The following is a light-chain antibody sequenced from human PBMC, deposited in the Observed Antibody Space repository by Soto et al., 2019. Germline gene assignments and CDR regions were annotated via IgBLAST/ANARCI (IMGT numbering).Light chain of an antibody. Sequence: QSALTQTASVSGSPGQSITMSCTGTSSDVGGYNFVSWYQQHPGTAPKLIVHEVANRLSGVSGRFSGSKSGNTAFLTISGLQAEDEAVYYCCSHSSSITWMFGGGTKVTVL. V-gene: IGLV2-14*03. J-gene: IGLJ3*02. CDR2: EVA. CDR1: SSDVGGYNF. CDR3: CSHSSSITWM.